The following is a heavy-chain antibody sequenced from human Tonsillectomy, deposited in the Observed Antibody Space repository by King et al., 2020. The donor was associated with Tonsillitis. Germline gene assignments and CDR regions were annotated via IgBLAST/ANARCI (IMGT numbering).Heavy chain of an antibody. V-gene: IGHV1-2*02. Sequence: QLVQSGAEVKKPGASVKVSCKSSGYTFTDYYIHWVRQAPGQGLEWMGWINPNSGGRNYAQNFQGRVTMTSDTSISKAYMVLSGLSSDDTAVYYCARDRVYSISCPFGFWGQGILVTVSS. D-gene: IGHD6-13*01. CDR3: ARDRVYSISCPFGF. CDR2: INPNSGGR. J-gene: IGHJ1*01. CDR1: GYTFTDYY.